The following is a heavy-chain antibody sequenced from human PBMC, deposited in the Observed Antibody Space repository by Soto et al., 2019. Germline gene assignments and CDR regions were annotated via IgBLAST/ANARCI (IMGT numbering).Heavy chain of an antibody. CDR3: AKDHELSHSWSNWFDP. CDR2: ISGSGDST. V-gene: IGHV3-23*01. CDR1: GFTFSSYA. J-gene: IGHJ5*02. Sequence: LRLSCAASGFTFSSYAMTWVRQAPGKGLEWVSVISGSGDSTYYVDSVRGRFTISRDNSKNTLFLQMNSLRAEDTAVYYCAKDHELSHSWSNWFDPWGQGTLVTVSS. D-gene: IGHD6-13*01.